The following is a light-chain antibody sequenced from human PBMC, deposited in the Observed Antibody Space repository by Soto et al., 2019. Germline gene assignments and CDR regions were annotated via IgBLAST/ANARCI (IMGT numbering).Light chain of an antibody. V-gene: IGKV3-20*01. J-gene: IGKJ5*01. CDR2: GAS. CDR1: QSVNSNY. Sequence: VLTQYTVSLSFSTCERATLSCSSSQSVNSNYLAWYQQKPGQAPRLLIYGASSRATGIPDRFSGSGSATDFTLTISRLEPEDFAVYYCQQYGSSPLTFGGGTRLEIK. CDR3: QQYGSSPLT.